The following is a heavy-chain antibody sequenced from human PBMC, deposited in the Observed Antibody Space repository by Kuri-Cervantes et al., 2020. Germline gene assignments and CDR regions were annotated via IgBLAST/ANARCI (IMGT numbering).Heavy chain of an antibody. J-gene: IGHJ4*02. Sequence: ASVKVSCKASGYTFTSYGISWVRQAPGQGLEWMGWINAYNGDTNYAQNLQGRVTMTTDTSTSTAYMELRSLRSVDTAVYYCARCSRTWYPLNFDYWGQGTLVTVSS. CDR3: ARCSRTWYPLNFDY. V-gene: IGHV1-18*01. CDR1: GYTFTSYG. CDR2: INAYNGDT. D-gene: IGHD6-13*01.